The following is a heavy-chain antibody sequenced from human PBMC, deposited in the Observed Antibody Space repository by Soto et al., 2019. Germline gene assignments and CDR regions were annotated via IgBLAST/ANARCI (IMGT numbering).Heavy chain of an antibody. CDR3: AASIFYYGMDV. J-gene: IGHJ6*04. V-gene: IGHV5-51*01. Sequence: GGSLKISCKGSGYTFTNYWIGWVRQMPGKGLEWMGIIYPGDSDTKYNPSFQGQVTISADKSITTTYLQWSGLKASDTAIYYCAASIFYYGMDVWGKGPTVTVSS. CDR1: GYTFTNYW. CDR2: IYPGDSDT.